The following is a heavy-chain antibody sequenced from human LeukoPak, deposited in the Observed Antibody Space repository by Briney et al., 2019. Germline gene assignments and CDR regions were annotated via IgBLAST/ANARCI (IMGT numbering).Heavy chain of an antibody. J-gene: IGHJ4*02. CDR1: GFPFSSYW. D-gene: IGHD5-24*01. Sequence: GGSLSLSCVASGFPFSSYWMTWVRQAPGKGLEWVANIKRDGSKKSYVDSVKGRFAISRDNSKNTLYLQMNSLRAEDTAVYYCARGAGYNYPYYFDYWGQGTLVTVSS. V-gene: IGHV3-7*03. CDR2: IKRDGSKK. CDR3: ARGAGYNYPYYFDY.